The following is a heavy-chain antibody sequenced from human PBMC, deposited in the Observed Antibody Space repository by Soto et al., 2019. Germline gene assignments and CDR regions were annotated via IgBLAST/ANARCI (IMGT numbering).Heavy chain of an antibody. D-gene: IGHD4-4*01. CDR2: IYSGGRT. J-gene: IGHJ3*02. V-gene: IGHV3-53*01. CDR3: ARGFGSNYDAFDI. CDR1: GFTVSSNY. Sequence: GGSLRLSCAASGFTVSSNYMSWVRQAPGKGLEWVSVIYSGGRTYYADTVKGRFTISRENSKNTLYLQMNSLIAEDTAVYYCARGFGSNYDAFDIWGQGTMVTVSS.